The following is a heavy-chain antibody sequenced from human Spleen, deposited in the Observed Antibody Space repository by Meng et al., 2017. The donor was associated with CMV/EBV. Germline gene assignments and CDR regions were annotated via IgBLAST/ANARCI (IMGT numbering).Heavy chain of an antibody. CDR3: ARAMGRVGYCSSTSCYYYGMDV. CDR2: IIPIFGTA. V-gene: IGHV1-69*05. CDR1: GGTFSSYA. Sequence: SVKVSCKASGGTFSSYAISWVRQAPGQGLEWMGGIIPIFGTANYAQKFQGRVTITTDESTSTAYMELSSLRSEDTAMYYCARAMGRVGYCSSTSCYYYGMDVWGQGTTVTVSS. D-gene: IGHD2-2*01. J-gene: IGHJ6*02.